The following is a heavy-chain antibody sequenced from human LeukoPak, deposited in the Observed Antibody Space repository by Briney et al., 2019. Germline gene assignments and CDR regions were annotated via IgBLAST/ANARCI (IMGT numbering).Heavy chain of an antibody. CDR2: ISGNSGSI. Sequence: SLRLSCAASGFTFDDYAMHWVRQAPGKGLEWVSGISGNSGSIGYADSVKGRFTISRDNARNSLYLQMNSLRAEDTALYYCAKDIRAGGNTMVRGVINGDGMDVWGQGTTVTVSS. J-gene: IGHJ6*02. CDR3: AKDIRAGGNTMVRGVINGDGMDV. D-gene: IGHD3-10*01. CDR1: GFTFDDYA. V-gene: IGHV3-9*01.